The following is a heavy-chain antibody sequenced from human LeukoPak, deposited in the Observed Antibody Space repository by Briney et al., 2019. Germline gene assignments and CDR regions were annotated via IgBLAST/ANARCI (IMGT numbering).Heavy chain of an antibody. D-gene: IGHD5-24*01. CDR2: ISAYNGNT. CDR3: ARDKRGHGYSDY. V-gene: IGHV1-18*01. CDR1: GYTFTSYA. Sequence: ASVKVSCKASGYTFTSYAMNWVRQAPGQGLEWMGWISAYNGNTNYAQKLQGRVTMTTDTSTSTAYMELRSLRSDDTAVYYCARDKRGHGYSDYWGQGTLVTVSS. J-gene: IGHJ4*02.